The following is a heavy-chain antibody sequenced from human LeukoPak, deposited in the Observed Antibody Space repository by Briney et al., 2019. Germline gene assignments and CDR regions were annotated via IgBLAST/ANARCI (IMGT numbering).Heavy chain of an antibody. Sequence: ASVKVSCKASGGTFSSYAISWVRQAPGKGLEWMGGFDPEDGETIYAQKFQGRVTMTEDTSTDTAYMELSSLRSEDTAVYYCATESRSGWYSEGHYFDYWGQGTLVTVSS. CDR1: GGTFSSYA. V-gene: IGHV1-24*01. CDR2: FDPEDGET. D-gene: IGHD6-19*01. J-gene: IGHJ4*02. CDR3: ATESRSGWYSEGHYFDY.